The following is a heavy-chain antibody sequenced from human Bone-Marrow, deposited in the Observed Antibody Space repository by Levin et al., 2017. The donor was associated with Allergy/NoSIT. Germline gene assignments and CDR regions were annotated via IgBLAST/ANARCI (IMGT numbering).Heavy chain of an antibody. CDR2: ISYDGSNK. J-gene: IGHJ4*02. Sequence: GESLKISCAASGFTFSSYAMHWVRQAPGKGLEWVAVISYDGSNKYYADSVKGRFTISRDNSKNTLYLQMNSLRAEDTAVYYCARDQSLLDSSGYYGYWGQGTLVTVSS. D-gene: IGHD3-22*01. CDR3: ARDQSLLDSSGYYGY. CDR1: GFTFSSYA. V-gene: IGHV3-30*04.